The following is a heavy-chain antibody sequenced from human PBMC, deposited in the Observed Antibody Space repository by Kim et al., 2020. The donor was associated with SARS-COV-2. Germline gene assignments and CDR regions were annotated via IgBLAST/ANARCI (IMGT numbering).Heavy chain of an antibody. Sequence: SPSLKSRVTISVDMSKNQFSLKLSSVTAADTAVYYCARNHWSGYWMGFDYWGQGTLVTVSS. CDR3: ARNHWSGYWMGFDY. J-gene: IGHJ4*02. V-gene: IGHV4-30-2*01. D-gene: IGHD3-3*01.